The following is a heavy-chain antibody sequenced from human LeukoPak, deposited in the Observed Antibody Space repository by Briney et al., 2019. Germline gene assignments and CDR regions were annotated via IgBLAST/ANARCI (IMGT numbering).Heavy chain of an antibody. CDR3: ARVLSGGRSYLTEYNWYDP. V-gene: IGHV1-46*03. D-gene: IGHD3-10*01. Sequence: SEKVSCKASGDTFTSYYMHWVRQAPGQGLEWMGIINPSGGSTSYAQKFQGRVTMTRDTSTSTVYMELSSLRSEVTAVYYCARVLSGGRSYLTEYNWYDPCGQGTLVTVSS. CDR2: INPSGGST. J-gene: IGHJ5*02. CDR1: GDTFTSYY.